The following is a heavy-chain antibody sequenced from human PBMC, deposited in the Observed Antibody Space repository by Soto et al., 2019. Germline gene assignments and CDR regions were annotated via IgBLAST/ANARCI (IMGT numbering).Heavy chain of an antibody. D-gene: IGHD3-22*01. Sequence: GASVKVSCKASGYTFTSYYMHWVRQAPGQGLEWMGIINPSGGSTSYAQKFQGRVTMTRDTSTSTVYMELSSLRSEDTAVYYCARESAYYYDSSGDAFDIWGQGTMVNVS. V-gene: IGHV1-46*03. CDR3: ARESAYYYDSSGDAFDI. CDR2: INPSGGST. CDR1: GYTFTSYY. J-gene: IGHJ3*02.